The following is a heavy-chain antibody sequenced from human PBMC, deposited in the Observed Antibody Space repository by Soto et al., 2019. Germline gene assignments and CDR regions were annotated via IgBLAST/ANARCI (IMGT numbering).Heavy chain of an antibody. CDR1: GGSRNNYA. J-gene: IGHJ4*02. D-gene: IGHD2-8*01. Sequence: QMQLVQSGAEAKTPGSSVKVSCKASGGSRNNYAVSWVRQAPGQGLEWMGRIIPLFGKADYARKLKGRVTLTADKYTNTAYMELSSLRSEDTAMYFCARDGSSCTNGVGFYYLDYWGQGTLVTVSS. V-gene: IGHV1-69*06. CDR3: ARDGSSCTNGVGFYYLDY. CDR2: IIPLFGKA.